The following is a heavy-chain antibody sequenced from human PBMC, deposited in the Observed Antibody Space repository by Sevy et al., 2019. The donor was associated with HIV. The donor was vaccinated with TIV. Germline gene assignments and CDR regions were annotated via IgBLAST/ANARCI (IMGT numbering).Heavy chain of an antibody. CDR2: IVVGSDVT. J-gene: IGHJ3*02. V-gene: IGHV1-58*01. CDR1: GFTFSSSA. D-gene: IGHD3-16*01. Sequence: ASVKVSCKTSGFTFSSSAVQWVRQVRGQRLEWIGWIVVGSDVTNYAQNFQERVTISRDVSTKTVYMDLTSLRSEDTAVYYCAAEDMTTFGGHLRVFHIWGQGTMVTVSS. CDR3: AAEDMTTFGGHLRVFHI.